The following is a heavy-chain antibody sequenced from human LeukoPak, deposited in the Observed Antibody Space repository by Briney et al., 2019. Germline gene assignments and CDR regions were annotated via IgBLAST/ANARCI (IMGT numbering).Heavy chain of an antibody. Sequence: SVKVSCKASGFTFSNSAVQWVRQARGQRLEWIGWIVVGSGNTNYAQTFQERVTITRDMSTSTAYMELSSLRSEDTAVYYCTSDPTFYSGRYCFDYWGQGTLVTVSS. CDR1: GFTFSNSA. CDR2: IVVGSGNT. CDR3: TSDPTFYSGRYCFDY. V-gene: IGHV1-58*01. D-gene: IGHD1-26*01. J-gene: IGHJ4*02.